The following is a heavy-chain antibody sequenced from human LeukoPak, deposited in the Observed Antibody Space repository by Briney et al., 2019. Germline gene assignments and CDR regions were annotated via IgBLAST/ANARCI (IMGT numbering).Heavy chain of an antibody. CDR2: INPSGGST. CDR1: GYTFTSYY. D-gene: IGHD5-18*01. Sequence: ASVKVSCKASGYTFTSYYMHWVRQAPGQGLEWMGIINPSGGSTNYAQKFQGRVTMTRDTSTSTVYMGLSSLKSEDTAVYYCAREDTAMVNVDYWGQGTLVTVSS. J-gene: IGHJ4*02. V-gene: IGHV1-46*01. CDR3: AREDTAMVNVDY.